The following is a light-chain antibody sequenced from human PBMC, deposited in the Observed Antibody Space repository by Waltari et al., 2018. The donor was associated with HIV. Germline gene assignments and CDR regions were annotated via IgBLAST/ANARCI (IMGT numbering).Light chain of an antibody. CDR1: KIRSKS. Sequence: SYVLTQPPSVSVAPGQTARITCGGNKIRSKSVHWYQQKPGQAPVLVVYDDTDRPSGMPERFSGSNAGNTATLAISGVEAGDEADYYCQVWDSSIEVVFGGGTKLTVL. J-gene: IGLJ3*02. V-gene: IGLV3-21*02. CDR3: QVWDSSIEVV. CDR2: DDT.